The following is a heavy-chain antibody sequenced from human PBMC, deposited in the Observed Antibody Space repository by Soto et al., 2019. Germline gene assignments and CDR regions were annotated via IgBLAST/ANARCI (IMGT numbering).Heavy chain of an antibody. D-gene: IGHD3-16*02. CDR2: ISGSGGST. CDR3: ARSFITFGGVIVEYFDY. Sequence: VQLLESGGGLVQPGGSLRLSCAASGFTFSSYAMSWVRQAPGKGLEWVSAISGSGGSTYYADSVKGRFTISRDNSKNTLYLQMNSLRAEDTAVYYCARSFITFGGVIVEYFDYWGQGTLVTVSS. V-gene: IGHV3-23*01. CDR1: GFTFSSYA. J-gene: IGHJ4*02.